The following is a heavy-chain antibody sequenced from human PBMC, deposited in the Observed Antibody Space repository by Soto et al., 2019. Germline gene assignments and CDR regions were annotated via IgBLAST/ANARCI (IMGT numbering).Heavy chain of an antibody. CDR1: GGSISSDKYY. J-gene: IGHJ4*02. V-gene: IGHV4-30-4*01. CDR3: ARYYFDSSGPSAALDY. Sequence: KPSETLSLTCSVSGGSISSDKYYWSWVRQPPGKGLEWIGYIYYSGSTYYNPSLKSRLTISVDTSKNQFSLKLSSVTAADTAVYYCARYYFDSSGPSAALDYWGQGTLVTVSS. D-gene: IGHD3-22*01. CDR2: IYYSGST.